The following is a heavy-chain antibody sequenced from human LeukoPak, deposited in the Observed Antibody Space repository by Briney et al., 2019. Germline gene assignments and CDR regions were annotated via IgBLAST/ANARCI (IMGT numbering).Heavy chain of an antibody. J-gene: IGHJ4*02. V-gene: IGHV3-30*18. CDR1: GFTFSSYG. CDR2: ISYDGSNK. CDR3: AKEDVLRYFDWLSPPFDY. Sequence: GGSLRLSCAASGFTFSSYGMHWVRQAPGKGLEWVAVISYDGSNKYYADSVKGRFTISRDNSKNTLYLQMNSLRAEDTAVYYCAKEDVLRYFDWLSPPFDYWGQGTLATVSS. D-gene: IGHD3-9*01.